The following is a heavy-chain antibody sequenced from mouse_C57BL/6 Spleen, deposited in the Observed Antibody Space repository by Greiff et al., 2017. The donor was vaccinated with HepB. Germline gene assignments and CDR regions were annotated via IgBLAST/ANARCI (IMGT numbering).Heavy chain of an antibody. V-gene: IGHV1-50*01. CDR1: GYTFTSYW. CDR3: ARSDDGFTAWFAY. Sequence: QVQLQQPGAELVKPGASVKLSCKASGYTFTSYWMQWVKQRPGQGLEWIGEIGPSDSYTNYNQKFKGKATWTVDTSSSTACKQLSSLTSEDSADYYCARSDDGFTAWFAYWGQGTLVTVSA. CDR2: IGPSDSYT. J-gene: IGHJ3*01. D-gene: IGHD2-3*01.